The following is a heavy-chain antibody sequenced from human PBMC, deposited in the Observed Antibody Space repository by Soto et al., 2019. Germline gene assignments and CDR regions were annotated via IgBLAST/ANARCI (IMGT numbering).Heavy chain of an antibody. V-gene: IGHV3-23*01. Sequence: GGSLRLSCAASGFTLSSYAMSWVRQAPGKGLEWVSAISGSGGSTYYADSVKGRFTISRDNSKNTLYLQMNSLRAEDTAVYYCAKDPGLTLANRFGPFDYWGQGTLVTVSS. CDR1: GFTLSSYA. D-gene: IGHD3-16*01. J-gene: IGHJ4*02. CDR2: ISGSGGST. CDR3: AKDPGLTLANRFGPFDY.